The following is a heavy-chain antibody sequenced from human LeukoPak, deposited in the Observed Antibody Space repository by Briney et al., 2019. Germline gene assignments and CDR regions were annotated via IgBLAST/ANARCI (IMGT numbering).Heavy chain of an antibody. CDR1: GFTFDDYA. V-gene: IGHV3-9*01. CDR3: AKDNGGSFDY. Sequence: GGSLRLSCAASGFTFDDYAMHWVRQASGKGLEWVSGISWNSGSIGYADSVKGRFTISRDNAKNSLYLQMNSLRAEDTALYYCAKDNGGSFDYWGQGTLVTVSS. D-gene: IGHD1-26*01. CDR2: ISWNSGSI. J-gene: IGHJ4*02.